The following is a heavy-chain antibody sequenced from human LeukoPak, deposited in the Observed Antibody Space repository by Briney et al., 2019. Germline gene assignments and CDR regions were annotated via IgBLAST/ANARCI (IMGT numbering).Heavy chain of an antibody. V-gene: IGHV3-74*01. CDR2: INSDGSGT. D-gene: IGHD3-22*01. Sequence: GGSLRLSCAASGFTFSSYWMHWVRQAPGKGLVWVSRINSDGSGTSYADSVKGRFTISRDNAKNTLYLQMNSLRAEDTAVYYCARVWYYYDSSGYYYFDYWGQGTLVTVSS. CDR3: ARVWYYYDSSGYYYFDY. CDR1: GFTFSSYW. J-gene: IGHJ4*02.